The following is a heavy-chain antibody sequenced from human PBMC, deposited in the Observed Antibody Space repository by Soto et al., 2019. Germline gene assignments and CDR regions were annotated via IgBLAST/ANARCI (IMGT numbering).Heavy chain of an antibody. D-gene: IGHD6-13*01. V-gene: IGHV5-51*01. CDR1: GYTFTDRW. CDR2: IYPGDSDT. J-gene: IGHJ4*02. Sequence: GESLKISCKGSGYTFTDRWIGWVRQMPGKGLEWMGIIYPGDSDTRYSPSFQGQVTISVDKSVSTAYLQWRSLKASDTAKYYCARRGTAATGVSDYFDYWGQGTLVTVSS. CDR3: ARRGTAATGVSDYFDY.